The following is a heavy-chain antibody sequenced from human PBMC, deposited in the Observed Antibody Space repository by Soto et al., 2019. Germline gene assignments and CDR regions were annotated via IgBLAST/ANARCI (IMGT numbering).Heavy chain of an antibody. D-gene: IGHD2-15*01. CDR2: ISPSSGHI. J-gene: IGHJ6*02. V-gene: IGHV3-21*06. CDR3: SGCSGGACHKNYGMDV. Sequence: EVHLVESGGGLVKPGGSLRLSCAVSGFTFSSCTMNWVRQAPGKGLEWVSSISPSSGHIYYADSVKGRFTISRDNAKNSLFLQMNSLRGEDTAVYYCSGCSGGACHKNYGMDVWGQGPRSPSP. CDR1: GFTFSSCT.